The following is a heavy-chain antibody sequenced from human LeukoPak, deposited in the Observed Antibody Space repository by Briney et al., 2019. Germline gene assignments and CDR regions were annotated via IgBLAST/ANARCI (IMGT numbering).Heavy chain of an antibody. CDR1: GYTFTSYG. Sequence: ASVKVSCKASGYTFTSYGISWVRQAPGQGLEWMGWISAYNGNTNYAQKLQGRVTMTTDTSTSTAYMELRSLRSDDTAVYYCARDSPYYYDSSGYTLDYWGQGNLVTVSS. J-gene: IGHJ4*02. V-gene: IGHV1-18*01. D-gene: IGHD3-22*01. CDR3: ARDSPYYYDSSGYTLDY. CDR2: ISAYNGNT.